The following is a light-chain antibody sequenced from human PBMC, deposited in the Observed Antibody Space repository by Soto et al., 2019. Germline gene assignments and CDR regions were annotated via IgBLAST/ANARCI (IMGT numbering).Light chain of an antibody. CDR2: GAS. CDR3: QQYNSWPRT. V-gene: IGKV3-15*01. CDR1: QSVSSN. J-gene: IGKJ1*01. Sequence: EVMMTQSPATLSVSPGERATLSCRASQSVSSNLAWYQQKPGQAHRLLIYGASTRATGIPARFSGSGSGTEFTLTISTLQAEDVAVYYCQQYNSWPRTFGQGTKVEIK.